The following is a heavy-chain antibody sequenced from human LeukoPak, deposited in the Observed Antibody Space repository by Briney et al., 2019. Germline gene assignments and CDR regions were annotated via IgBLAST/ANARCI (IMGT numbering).Heavy chain of an antibody. J-gene: IGHJ4*02. V-gene: IGHV1-2*02. Sequence: TSVKVSCKASGYTFTDYYMHWVRQAPGQGLEWMGWIYPNSGGTNYAQNFQGRVTMTRDTSISTAYMGLSRLRSDDTAVYFCARGRSDSYLDSWGQGTLVTVSS. CDR2: IYPNSGGT. CDR1: GYTFTDYY. D-gene: IGHD2-21*01. CDR3: ARGRSDSYLDS.